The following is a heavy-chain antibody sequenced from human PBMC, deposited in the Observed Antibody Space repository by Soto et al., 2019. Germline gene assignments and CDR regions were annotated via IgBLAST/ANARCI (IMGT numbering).Heavy chain of an antibody. J-gene: IGHJ6*03. D-gene: IGHD2-21*01. Sequence: EVQLVESGGGLVQPGRSLRLSCAASGFTFDDYAMHWVRQAPGKGLEWVSGISWNSGSIGYADSVKGRFTISRDNAKNSLYLQMNSLRAEDTALYYCAKDIAQVYYYYMAVWGKGTTVTVSS. CDR1: GFTFDDYA. CDR2: ISWNSGSI. V-gene: IGHV3-9*01. CDR3: AKDIAQVYYYYMAV.